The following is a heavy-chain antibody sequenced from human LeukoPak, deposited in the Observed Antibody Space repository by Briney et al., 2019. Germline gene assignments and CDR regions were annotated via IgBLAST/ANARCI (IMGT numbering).Heavy chain of an antibody. V-gene: IGHV3-23*01. D-gene: IGHD6-13*01. J-gene: IGHJ3*02. CDR3: ATSPPSYSSSWYHAFDI. Sequence: GGSLRLSCAASEFTFSSYSMSWVRQAPGKGLEWVSTISSSGGSTYYADSVKGRFTISRDNAKNSLYLQMNRLRAGDTAVYYCATSPPSYSSSWYHAFDIWGQGTMVTVSS. CDR1: EFTFSSYS. CDR2: ISSSGGST.